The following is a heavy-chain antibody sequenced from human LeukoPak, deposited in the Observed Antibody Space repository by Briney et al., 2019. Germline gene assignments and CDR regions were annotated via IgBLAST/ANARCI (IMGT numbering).Heavy chain of an antibody. V-gene: IGHV3-30*14. Sequence: GSLTLSCAASGFTFRNDIMNWVRQAPGKGLEWVAVISKDESYIHYADSVKGRFTISRDISRNTMFLQMDSLRAADTALYYCVRERDGFDVWGQGTMVTVSS. CDR2: ISKDESYI. CDR1: GFTFRNDI. CDR3: VRERDGFDV. J-gene: IGHJ3*01.